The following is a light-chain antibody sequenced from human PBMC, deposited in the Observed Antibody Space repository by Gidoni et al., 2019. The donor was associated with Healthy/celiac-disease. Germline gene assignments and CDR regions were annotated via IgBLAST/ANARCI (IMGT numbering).Light chain of an antibody. CDR3: CSYAGSSTFHV. CDR1: SSDVGSYNL. J-gene: IGLJ1*01. CDR2: EGS. V-gene: IGLV2-23*03. Sequence: QSALTQPASESGSPGQSITISCTGTSSDVGSYNLVSWYQQHPGKAPKLMIYEGSKRPSGVSNRFSGSKSGNTASLTISGLQAEDEADYYCCSYAGSSTFHVFGTGTKVTVL.